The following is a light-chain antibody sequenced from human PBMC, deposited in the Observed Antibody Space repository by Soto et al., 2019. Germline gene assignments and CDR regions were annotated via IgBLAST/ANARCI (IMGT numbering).Light chain of an antibody. CDR1: QSVSNY. J-gene: IGKJ4*01. V-gene: IGKV3-11*01. CDR2: DAS. Sequence: DIVLTQSPATLSLSPGERATLSCRASQSVSNYLAWYQQKPGQAPRLLIYDASNRATGIPARFSGSGSGTDFTLTISSLEPEDVAVYYCQQRFDWPPLTFGGGTKVEIK. CDR3: QQRFDWPPLT.